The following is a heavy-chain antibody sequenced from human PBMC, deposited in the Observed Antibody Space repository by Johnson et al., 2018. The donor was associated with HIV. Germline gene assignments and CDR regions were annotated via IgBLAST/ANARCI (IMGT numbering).Heavy chain of an antibody. CDR3: ARRITGTSVAFDI. CDR1: GFTVLTSH. Sequence: EVQLVESGGGLIQPGGSLRLSCAASGFTVLTSHMRWVRQAPGKGLEWVSIIYSGGDTFYADSARGGFTISRNNSKNTLYLQLNSLRAEDTALYYCARRITGTSVAFDIWGQGTMVTVSS. V-gene: IGHV3-53*01. J-gene: IGHJ3*02. D-gene: IGHD1-14*01. CDR2: IYSGGDT.